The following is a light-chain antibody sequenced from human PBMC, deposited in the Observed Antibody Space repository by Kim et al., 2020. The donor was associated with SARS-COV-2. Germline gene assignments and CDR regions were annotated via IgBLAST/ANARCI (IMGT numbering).Light chain of an antibody. V-gene: IGLV3-1*01. J-gene: IGLJ3*02. Sequence: SYELTQPPSVSVSPGQTASISCSGDKLGDEFACWYQQKPGQSPVLVIYQDTKRPSGIPERFSGSNSGNTATLTISGTQAMDEDDYYCQAWDTSTAVFGGG. CDR3: QAWDTSTAV. CDR1: KLGDEF. CDR2: QDT.